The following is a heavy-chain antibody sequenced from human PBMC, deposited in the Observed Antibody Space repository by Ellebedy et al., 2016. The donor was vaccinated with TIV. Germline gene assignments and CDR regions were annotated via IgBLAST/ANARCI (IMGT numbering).Heavy chain of an antibody. Sequence: GESLKISCAASGFTFSSYWMHWVRQAPGKGLVWVSRINSDGSSTSYADSVKGRFTISRDNAKNTLYLQMNSLRAEDTAVYYCARPIANAFDIWGQGTMVTVSS. CDR1: GFTFSSYW. D-gene: IGHD2-21*01. V-gene: IGHV3-74*01. CDR2: INSDGSST. J-gene: IGHJ3*02. CDR3: ARPIANAFDI.